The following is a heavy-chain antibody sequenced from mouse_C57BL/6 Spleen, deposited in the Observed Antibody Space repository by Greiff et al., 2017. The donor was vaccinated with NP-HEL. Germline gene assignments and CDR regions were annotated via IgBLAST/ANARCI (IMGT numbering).Heavy chain of an antibody. V-gene: IGHV1-55*01. Sequence: VQLQQPGAELVKPGASVKMSCTASGYTFTSYWITWVKQRPGQGLEWIGDIYPGSGSTNYNEKFTSKATLTVDTSSSTAYRQLSSLTSEDSAVYYCARERGGGYYAMDYWGQGTSVTVSS. J-gene: IGHJ4*01. CDR2: IYPGSGST. CDR3: ARERGGGYYAMDY. CDR1: GYTFTSYW.